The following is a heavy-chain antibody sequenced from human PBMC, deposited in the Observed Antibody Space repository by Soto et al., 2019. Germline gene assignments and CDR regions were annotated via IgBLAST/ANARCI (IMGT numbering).Heavy chain of an antibody. D-gene: IGHD2-21*02. V-gene: IGHV1-46*01. CDR1: GYVFSSSF. Sequence: ASVKVSCKASGYVFSSSFVHWVRQAPGQGLEWMAMINPTVGSTSYAHNFQGRIAVTRDTSTATVYLDLSSLRSADTAIYYCAREVNTVIMPGDTEDYTGLDGWGRGTTVTVSS. CDR2: INPTVGST. CDR3: AREVNTVIMPGDTEDYTGLDG. J-gene: IGHJ6*02.